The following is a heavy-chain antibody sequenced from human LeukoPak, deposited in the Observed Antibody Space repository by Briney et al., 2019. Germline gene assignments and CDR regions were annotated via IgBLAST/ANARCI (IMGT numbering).Heavy chain of an antibody. CDR2: IWYDGSNK. Sequence: GGSLRLSCAASGFTFSSYGRHWVRQAPGKGLEWVAVIWYDGSNKYYADSVKGRFTISRDNSKNTLYLQMNSLRAEHTDVYYCAKDGDYYDSSGYSEGAFDIWGQGTMVTVAS. D-gene: IGHD3-22*01. CDR1: GFTFSSYG. J-gene: IGHJ3*02. CDR3: AKDGDYYDSSGYSEGAFDI. V-gene: IGHV3-33*06.